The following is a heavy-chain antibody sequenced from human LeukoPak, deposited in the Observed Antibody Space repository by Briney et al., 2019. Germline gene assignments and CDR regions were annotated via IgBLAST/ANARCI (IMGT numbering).Heavy chain of an antibody. V-gene: IGHV1-58*02. D-gene: IGHD1/OR15-1a*01. J-gene: IGHJ3*02. CDR1: GFTFTSSA. CDR2: IVVGGGNT. CDR3: AASERTDDAFDI. Sequence: GTSVKVSCKASGFTFTSSAMQWVRQARGQRLEWIGWIVVGGGNTNYAQKFQERVTITRDMSTSTAYMELSSLRSEDTAVYYCAASERTDDAFDIWGQGTMVTVSS.